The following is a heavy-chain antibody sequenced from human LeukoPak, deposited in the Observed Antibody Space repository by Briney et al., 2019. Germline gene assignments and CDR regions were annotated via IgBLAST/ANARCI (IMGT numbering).Heavy chain of an antibody. CDR3: ARSYYDSSGQYYYYYMDV. CDR2: IYYSGST. J-gene: IGHJ6*03. V-gene: IGHV4-59*01. D-gene: IGHD3-22*01. Sequence: SETLSLTCTVSGGSISSYYWSWIRQPAGKGLEWIGYIYYSGSTNYNPSLKSRVTISVDTSKNQFSLKLSSVTAADTAVYYCARSYYDSSGQYYYYYMDVWGKGTTVTISS. CDR1: GGSISSYY.